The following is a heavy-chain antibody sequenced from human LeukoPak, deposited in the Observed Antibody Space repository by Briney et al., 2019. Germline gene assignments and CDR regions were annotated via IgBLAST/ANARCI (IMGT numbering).Heavy chain of an antibody. Sequence: PSETLSLTCAVSGGSISSSNWWSWVRQPPGKGLEWIGEIYHSGSTNYNPSLKSRVTISVDKSKNQFSLKLSSVTAADTAVYYCARAKGVRYSSSRDALDIWGQGTMVTVSS. CDR3: ARAKGVRYSSSRDALDI. V-gene: IGHV4-4*02. CDR2: IYHSGST. CDR1: GGSISSSNW. D-gene: IGHD6-13*01. J-gene: IGHJ3*02.